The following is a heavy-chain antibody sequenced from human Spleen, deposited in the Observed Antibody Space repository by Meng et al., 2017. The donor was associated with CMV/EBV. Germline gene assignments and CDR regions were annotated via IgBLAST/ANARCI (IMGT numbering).Heavy chain of an antibody. V-gene: IGHV1-69*05. CDR3: ARVGVVVMKNAFDI. Sequence: SVKVSCKASGGTFSSYAISWVRQAPGQGLEWMGGIIPIFGTANYAQKFQGRVTITTDESTSTAYMELRSLRSDDTAVYYCARVGVVVMKNAFDIWGQGTMVTVSS. D-gene: IGHD3-22*01. J-gene: IGHJ3*02. CDR1: GGTFSSYA. CDR2: IIPIFGTA.